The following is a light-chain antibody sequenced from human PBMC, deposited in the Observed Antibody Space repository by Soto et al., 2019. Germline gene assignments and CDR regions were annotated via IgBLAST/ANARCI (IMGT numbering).Light chain of an antibody. V-gene: IGKV1-5*01. CDR1: QSIGSW. J-gene: IGKJ3*01. Sequence: DIQMTQSPSTLSASVGDRVTITCRASQSIGSWLAWYQQKPGKAPKLLIHDASTLETGVPSRFSGSGSGTEFTLTISSLQPDDFATYYCQQYYSYSFTFGPGSEVDI. CDR3: QQYYSYSFT. CDR2: DAS.